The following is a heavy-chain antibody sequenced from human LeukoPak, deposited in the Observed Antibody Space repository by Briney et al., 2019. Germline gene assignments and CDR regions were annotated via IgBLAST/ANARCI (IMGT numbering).Heavy chain of an antibody. CDR1: GFTFSSYA. V-gene: IGHV3-30*14. J-gene: IGHJ3*02. CDR2: ISYDGSNK. Sequence: GGSLRLSCAASGFTFSSYAMHWVRQAPGKGLEWAAVISYDGSNKYYADSVKGRFTISRDNSKNTLYLQMNSLRAEDTAVYYCARAHDYYDKAFDIWGQGTMVTVSS. CDR3: ARAHDYYDKAFDI. D-gene: IGHD3-22*01.